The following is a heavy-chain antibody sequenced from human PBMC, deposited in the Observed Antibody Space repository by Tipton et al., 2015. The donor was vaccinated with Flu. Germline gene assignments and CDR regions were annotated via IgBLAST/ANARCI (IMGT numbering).Heavy chain of an antibody. CDR2: VNYHGTR. V-gene: IGHV4-34*01. J-gene: IGHJ4*02. CDR1: GGAFNDYY. Sequence: TLSLTCAVEGGAFNDYYWTWIRQSPGKQLEWIGQVNYHGTRNYSPSLESRLTLSLDNVRKRFSLILTSMTAADTAVYYCARLSYYDVDLKNFYFDYWGQGALVTVSS. D-gene: IGHD3-10*02. CDR3: ARLSYYDVDLKNFYFDY.